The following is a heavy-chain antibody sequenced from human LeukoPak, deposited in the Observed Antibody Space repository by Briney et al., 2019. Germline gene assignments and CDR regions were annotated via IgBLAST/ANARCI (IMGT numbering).Heavy chain of an antibody. CDR1: GGSFSGYY. V-gene: IGHV3-23*01. CDR3: AIEGGYCSSTSCSYFDY. CDR2: ISGSGGST. D-gene: IGHD2-2*01. Sequence: ETLSLTCAVYGGSFSGYYWSWVRQAPGKGLEWVSAISGSGGSTYYADSVKGRFTISRDNSKNTLYLQMNSLRAEDTAVYYCAIEGGYCSSTSCSYFDYWGQGTLVTVSS. J-gene: IGHJ4*02.